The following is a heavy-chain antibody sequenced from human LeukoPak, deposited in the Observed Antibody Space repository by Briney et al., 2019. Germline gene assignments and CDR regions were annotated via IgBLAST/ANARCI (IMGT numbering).Heavy chain of an antibody. V-gene: IGHV3-66*01. CDR1: GFSVRNNY. D-gene: IGHD3/OR15-3a*01. CDR3: ATIGTGDYRDDS. Sequence: GGSLILSCVVSGFSVRNNYVSWVRQAPGMGLEWVSVIYAGETIKYADSVKGRFTISRDNSKNTVYLHMNSLRAEDTALYYCATIGTGDYRDDSWGQGTLVTVSS. J-gene: IGHJ5*01. CDR2: IYAGETI.